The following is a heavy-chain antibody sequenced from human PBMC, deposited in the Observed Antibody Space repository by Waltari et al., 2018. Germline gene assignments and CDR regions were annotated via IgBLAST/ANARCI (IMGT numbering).Heavy chain of an antibody. J-gene: IGHJ6*02. V-gene: IGHV1-69*05. CDR1: GCTFSSYA. CDR3: ARVGSSVGYYYYYGMDV. D-gene: IGHD6-6*01. CDR2: IIPIFGTA. Sequence: QVQLVQSGAEVKKPGSSVKVSCKASGCTFSSYAISWVRQAPGQGLEWMGGIIPIFGTANYAQKFQGRVTITTDESTSTAYMELSSLRSEDTAVYYCARVGSSVGYYYYYGMDVWGQGTTVTVSS.